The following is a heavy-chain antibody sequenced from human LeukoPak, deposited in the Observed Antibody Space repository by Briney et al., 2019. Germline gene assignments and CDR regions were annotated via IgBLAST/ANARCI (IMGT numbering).Heavy chain of an antibody. Sequence: GGSLRLSCAASGFTFSNVWMTWVRQAPGKGLEWVSYISSSSSTIYYADSVKGRFTTSRDNAKNSLYLQMNSLRAEDTAVYYCARSRYTRGPIYYYYGMDVWGQGTTVTVSS. CDR3: ARSRYTRGPIYYYYGMDV. D-gene: IGHD2-2*02. V-gene: IGHV3-48*01. CDR1: GFTFSNVW. J-gene: IGHJ6*02. CDR2: ISSSSSTI.